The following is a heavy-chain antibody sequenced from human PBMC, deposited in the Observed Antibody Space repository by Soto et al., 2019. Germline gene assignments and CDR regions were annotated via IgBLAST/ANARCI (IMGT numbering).Heavy chain of an antibody. J-gene: IGHJ4*02. CDR2: IYYSGST. CDR3: ARDIGSYAYGEGY. Sequence: SETLSLTCTVSGGSISSYYWSWIRQPPGKGLEWIGYIYYSGSTNYNPSLKSRVTISVDTSKNQFSLKLSSVTAADTAVYYCARDIGSYAYGEGYWGQGIQVTVSS. D-gene: IGHD3-10*01. V-gene: IGHV4-59*12. CDR1: GGSISSYY.